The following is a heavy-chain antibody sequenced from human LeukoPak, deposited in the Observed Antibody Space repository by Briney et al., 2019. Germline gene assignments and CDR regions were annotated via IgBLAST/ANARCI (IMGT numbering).Heavy chain of an antibody. V-gene: IGHV4-39*07. Sequence: PSETLSLTCTVSGGSISSYYWGWIRQPPGKGLEWIGSIYYSGSTYYNPSLKSRVTISVDTSKNQFSLKLSSVTAADTAVYYCARDSWKYYYGSGSYSVTSNYYYYGMDVWGQGTTVTVSS. CDR3: ARDSWKYYYGSGSYSVTSNYYYYGMDV. CDR1: GGSISSYY. J-gene: IGHJ6*02. CDR2: IYYSGST. D-gene: IGHD3-10*01.